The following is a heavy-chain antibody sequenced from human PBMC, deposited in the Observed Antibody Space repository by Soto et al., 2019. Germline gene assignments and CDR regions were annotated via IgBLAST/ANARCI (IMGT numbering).Heavy chain of an antibody. CDR1: GFTFSPYA. CDR3: TKEPRIAVAGRIDY. V-gene: IGHV3-30*18. J-gene: IGHJ4*02. D-gene: IGHD6-19*01. Sequence: GGSLRLSCAASGFTFSPYAMTWVRQAPGKGLEWVEVILYDGSNKYYADSVKGRFTISRDNSKNTLYLQMNSLRAEDTAVYYCTKEPRIAVAGRIDYWGQGILVTVSS. CDR2: ILYDGSNK.